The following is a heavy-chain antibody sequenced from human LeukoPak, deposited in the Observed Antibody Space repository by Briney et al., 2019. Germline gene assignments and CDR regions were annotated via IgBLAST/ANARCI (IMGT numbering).Heavy chain of an antibody. J-gene: IGHJ5*02. CDR1: GFGFSNYA. Sequence: GGSLRLSCAASGFGFSNYAMSWVRQAPGKGLEWVSGISGSGGTTYYADSVKGRFTISRDNSKNTLYLQMNSLRAEDTAVYYCARARSNYRPNWFDPWGQGTLVTVSS. V-gene: IGHV3-23*01. CDR3: ARARSNYRPNWFDP. D-gene: IGHD1-26*01. CDR2: ISGSGGTT.